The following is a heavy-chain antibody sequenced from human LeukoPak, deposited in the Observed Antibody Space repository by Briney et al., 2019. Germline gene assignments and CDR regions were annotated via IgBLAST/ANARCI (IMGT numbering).Heavy chain of an antibody. CDR1: GFTFSTYA. J-gene: IGHJ4*02. CDR3: ARTTKWFGESPPDY. Sequence: GRSLRLSCAASGFTFSTYAMHWVRQAPGKGLEWLAVISHDESNKYYADSVKGRFTISRDNSKNTLYVQMNSLRPEDTAVYYCARTTKWFGESPPDYWGQGTLVTVSS. CDR2: ISHDESNK. D-gene: IGHD3-10*01. V-gene: IGHV3-30*03.